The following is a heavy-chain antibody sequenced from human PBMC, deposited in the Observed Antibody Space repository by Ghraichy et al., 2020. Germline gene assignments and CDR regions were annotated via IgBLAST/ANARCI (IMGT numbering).Heavy chain of an antibody. CDR2: INSDGSST. CDR1: GFTFSTYW. D-gene: IGHD3-22*01. V-gene: IGHV3-74*01. J-gene: IGHJ4*02. CDR3: ARADGNGYYYVDIGY. Sequence: SCAASGFTFSTYWMHWVRQAPGKGLVWVSRINSDGSSTNYADSVKGRFTISRDNAKNTMYLQMNSLRAEDTAVYYCARADGNGYYYVDIGYWGQGTRAT.